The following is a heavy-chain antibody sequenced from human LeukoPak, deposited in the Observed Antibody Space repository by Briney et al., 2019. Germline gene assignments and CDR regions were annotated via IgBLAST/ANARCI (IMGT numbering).Heavy chain of an antibody. CDR2: IYPEDSDT. CDR1: GYRFFSYW. CDR3: AADMLGTTVPAH. J-gene: IGHJ4*02. V-gene: IGHV5-51*01. D-gene: IGHD2-2*01. Sequence: GESLKISCKGSGYRFFSYWIAWVRQMPGKGPEWMGTIYPEDSDTRYNPSFQGQVTISVDNSINTAYLQWSSLKASDTAMYYCAADMLGTTVPAHWGQGTPVTVSS.